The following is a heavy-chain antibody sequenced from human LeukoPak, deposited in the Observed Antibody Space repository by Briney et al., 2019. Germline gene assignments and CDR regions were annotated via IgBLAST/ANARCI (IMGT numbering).Heavy chain of an antibody. CDR1: GCSISSYY. CDR2: IYYSGST. J-gene: IGHJ5*02. V-gene: IGHV4-59*01. D-gene: IGHD3-3*01. CDR3: ARSPPVPYYDFWSGYYSCLWFDP. Sequence: PSETLSLTCTVSGCSISSYYWSWLRQPPGKGLEWIGYIYYSGSTNYNPSLKSRVTISVGTSKNQFSLKLSSVTAADTAVYYCARSPPVPYYDFWSGYYSCLWFDPWGQGTLVTVSS.